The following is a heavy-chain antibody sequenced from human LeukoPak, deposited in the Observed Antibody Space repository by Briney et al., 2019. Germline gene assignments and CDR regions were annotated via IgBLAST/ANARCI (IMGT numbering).Heavy chain of an antibody. D-gene: IGHD3-22*01. Sequence: SETLSLTCSVSGGSINSYYWTWIRQPPGKGLEWIGYIYSSANTEYNPLLKSRVTITIDTSKNQFSLKLSSVTAADTAVYYCARGRANYDSTGYYYWGQRILVTVSS. CDR3: ARGRANYDSTGYYY. J-gene: IGHJ4*02. V-gene: IGHV4-59*01. CDR1: GGSINSYY. CDR2: IYSSANT.